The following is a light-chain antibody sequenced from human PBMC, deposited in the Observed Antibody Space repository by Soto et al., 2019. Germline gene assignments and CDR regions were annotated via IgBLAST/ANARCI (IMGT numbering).Light chain of an antibody. J-gene: IGKJ4*01. V-gene: IGKV3-15*01. CDR3: QQYNNWPLT. CDR2: DAS. Sequence: EIVMTQSPGTLSVSPGERATLSCRASQSVSRNLAWYQQNPGQAPRLVIYDASTRATGIPARFSGSASGTEFTLTISSLQSEDFAVYYCQQYNNWPLTLGGGTKVEIK. CDR1: QSVSRN.